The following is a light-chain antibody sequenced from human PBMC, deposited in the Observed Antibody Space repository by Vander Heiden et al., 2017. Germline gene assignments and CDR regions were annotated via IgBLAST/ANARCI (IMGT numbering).Light chain of an antibody. CDR3: QQYGSSPLT. Sequence: VLTQFPGPLSFSPGESATLSCRASRSISSNYLAWYQQKPGQAPKLLIYGASSRDTGVPDRFSGSGSGTDFTLTISRLQPEDFAVYYCQQYGSSPLTFGGGTKVEIK. CDR1: RSISSNY. CDR2: GAS. J-gene: IGKJ4*01. V-gene: IGKV3-20*01.